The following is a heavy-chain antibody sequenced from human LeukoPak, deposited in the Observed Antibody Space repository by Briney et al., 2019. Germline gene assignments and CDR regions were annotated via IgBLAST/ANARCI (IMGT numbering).Heavy chain of an antibody. Sequence: GGSLRLSCAASGFTFSNYPMHWVRQAPGKGLEWVAVISSDGDNKYYADSVKGRFTISRDNSKNTLYLQMNSLRAEDTAVYYCARDNSHSSIYSTRVNAFDIWGQGTMVAVSS. CDR2: ISSDGDNK. CDR1: GFTFSNYP. V-gene: IGHV3-30-3*01. D-gene: IGHD6-13*01. J-gene: IGHJ3*02. CDR3: ARDNSHSSIYSTRVNAFDI.